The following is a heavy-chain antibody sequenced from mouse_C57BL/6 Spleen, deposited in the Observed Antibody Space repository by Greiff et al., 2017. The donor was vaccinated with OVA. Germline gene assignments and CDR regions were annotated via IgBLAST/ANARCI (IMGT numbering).Heavy chain of an antibody. CDR3: ARWYYYGSSRYYAMDY. D-gene: IGHD1-1*01. Sequence: QVQLQQPGAELVRPGSSVKLSCKASGYTFTSYWMHWVKQRPIPGLEWIGNIDPSDSETHYNQKFKDKATLTVDKSSSTAYMQLSSLTSEDSAVYYCARWYYYGSSRYYAMDYWGQGTSVTVSS. V-gene: IGHV1-52*01. CDR2: IDPSDSET. J-gene: IGHJ4*01. CDR1: GYTFTSYW.